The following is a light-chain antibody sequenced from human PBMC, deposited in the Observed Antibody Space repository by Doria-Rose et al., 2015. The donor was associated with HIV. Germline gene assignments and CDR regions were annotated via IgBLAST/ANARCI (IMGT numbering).Light chain of an antibody. V-gene: IGKV3-20*01. J-gene: IGKJ1*01. CDR1: QSFSSTY. CDR2: DGS. Sequence: TQSLGTLSLSPGERATLSCRASQSFSSTYLAWYQQKPGQAPSLLIYDGSTRATGIPDRYSASGSGTDFTLTINRLEPEDFALYYCHQYGASWTFGQGTKVEI. CDR3: HQYGASWT.